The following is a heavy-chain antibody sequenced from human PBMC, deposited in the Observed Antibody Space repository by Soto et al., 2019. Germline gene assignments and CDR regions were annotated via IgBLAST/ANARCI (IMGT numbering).Heavy chain of an antibody. Sequence: SETLSLTCTVSGGSISSCDYYWSWIRQPPGKELECIGYIYYSGSTTYNPSFKSRVTISVDTSKNQFSLKLTSVTAADTAVYYCATYDSSGNFDYWGQGTLVTVSS. CDR3: ATYDSSGNFDY. J-gene: IGHJ4*02. CDR1: GGSISSCDYY. D-gene: IGHD3-22*01. V-gene: IGHV4-61*08. CDR2: IYYSGST.